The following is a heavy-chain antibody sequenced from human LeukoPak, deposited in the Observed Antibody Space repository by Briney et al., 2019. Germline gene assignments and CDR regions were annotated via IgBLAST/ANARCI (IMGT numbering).Heavy chain of an antibody. CDR3: ARFGSDSYGYKYYFDY. Sequence: SETLSLTCTVSGGSISSYYWSWIRQSPGKGLQWIGNISYGGSTNYDSSLKSRLTMSVDTSKNQFSLKLRSVTAADTAVYYCARFGSDSYGYKYYFDYWGQGARVTVSS. J-gene: IGHJ4*02. V-gene: IGHV4-59*08. CDR1: GGSISSYY. D-gene: IGHD3-16*01. CDR2: ISYGGST.